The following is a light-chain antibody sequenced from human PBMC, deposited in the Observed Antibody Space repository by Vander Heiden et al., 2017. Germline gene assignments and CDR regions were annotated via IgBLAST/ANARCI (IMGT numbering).Light chain of an antibody. CDR1: QGSSSW. CDR3: QQGNSCPLT. Sequence: PQSPSSLSAAVGDRVTITCRASQGSSSWLAWYQQKPGKAPKLLIYAASSLQSGVPSRFSGSGSGTDFTLTSSSLQAEDFATYYCQQGNSCPLTFGGGTKEEIK. CDR2: AAS. J-gene: IGKJ4*01. V-gene: IGKV1-12*01.